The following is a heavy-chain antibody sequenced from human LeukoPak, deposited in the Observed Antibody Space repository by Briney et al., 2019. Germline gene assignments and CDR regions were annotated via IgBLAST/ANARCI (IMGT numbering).Heavy chain of an antibody. CDR2: IKQDGSEK. Sequence: PGGSLRLSCAASGFTFSSYWMSWVRQAPGKGLEWVANIKQDGSEKYYVDSVKGRFTISRDNAKNSLYLQMNSLRAEDTAVYYCAGIAAAGGLGDYFDYWGQGTLVTVSS. D-gene: IGHD6-13*01. J-gene: IGHJ4*02. CDR1: GFTFSSYW. V-gene: IGHV3-7*01. CDR3: AGIAAAGGLGDYFDY.